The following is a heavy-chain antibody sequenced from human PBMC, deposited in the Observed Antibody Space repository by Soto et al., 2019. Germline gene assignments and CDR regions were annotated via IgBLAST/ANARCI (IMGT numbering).Heavy chain of an antibody. CDR2: TYYRSKWYN. CDR1: GDSVSSNSAA. J-gene: IGHJ5*02. D-gene: IGHD2-15*01. CDR3: ARDYPYCSGGTCHSRWFDP. V-gene: IGHV6-1*01. Sequence: SQTLSLTCAISGDSVSSNSAAWNWIRQSPSRGLEWLGSTYYRSKWYNDYAVSVKSRITINPDTSNNQFSLQLNSVTPEDTAVYYCARDYPYCSGGTCHSRWFDPWGQGTLVTVSS.